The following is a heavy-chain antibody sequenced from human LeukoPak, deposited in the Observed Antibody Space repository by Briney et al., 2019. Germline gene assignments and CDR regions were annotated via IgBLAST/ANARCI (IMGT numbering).Heavy chain of an antibody. CDR3: ARQPPGRNYYYYGMDV. V-gene: IGHV4-39*01. CDR2: IYYSGST. CDR1: GGSISSSSYS. Sequence: SETLSLTCTVSGGSISSSSYSWGWIRQPPGKGLEWIGSIYYSGSTYYNPSLKSRVTISVDTSKNQFSLKLSSVTAADTAVYYCARQPPGRNYYYYGMDVWGQGTTVTVSS. D-gene: IGHD3-10*01. J-gene: IGHJ6*02.